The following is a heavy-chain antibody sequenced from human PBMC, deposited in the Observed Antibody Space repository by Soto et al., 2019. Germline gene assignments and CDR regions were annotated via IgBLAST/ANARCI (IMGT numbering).Heavy chain of an antibody. CDR2: IYTTGAT. D-gene: IGHD4-17*01. CDR3: AMTVIAPSPYLDH. CDR1: GDSISRKY. V-gene: IGHV4-4*07. J-gene: IGHJ4*02. Sequence: QVQLQESGPGLVKPSETLSLTCSVSGDSISRKYWSWLRQPAGGGLEWIGRIYTTGATNYNSSLKSRVDMSVDTSKNQFSLRLTSVTAADRAVYFCAMTVIAPSPYLDHWGQGLLVTVSS.